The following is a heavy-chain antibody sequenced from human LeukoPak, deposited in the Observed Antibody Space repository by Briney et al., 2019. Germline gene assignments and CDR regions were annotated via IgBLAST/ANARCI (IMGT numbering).Heavy chain of an antibody. J-gene: IGHJ4*02. CDR2: ISYDGSNK. V-gene: IGHV3-30*18. CDR1: GFTYSSYG. Sequence: PGGSLRLSCAASGFTYSSYGMHWVRQAPGKGLEWVAVISYDGSNKYYADSVKGRFTISRDNSKNTLYLQMNSLRAEDTAVYYCAKDKVLTQYYFDYWGQGTLVTVSS. CDR3: AKDKVLTQYYFDY. D-gene: IGHD2-8*02.